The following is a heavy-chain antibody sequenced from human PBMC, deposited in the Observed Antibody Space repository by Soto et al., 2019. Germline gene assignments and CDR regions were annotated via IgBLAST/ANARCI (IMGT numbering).Heavy chain of an antibody. CDR1: GFTFSSDG. CDR2: ISYDGSNK. Sequence: SLGISCAASGFTFSSDGMHWVRQASGKWLEWVAVISYDGSNKYYADSVKGRFTISRDNSKNTLYLQMNSLRAEDTAVYYCAKSNVDRAVVGYYGMAVWGQGTTVTVS. CDR3: AKSNVDRAVVGYYGMAV. D-gene: IGHD5-18*01. J-gene: IGHJ6*02. V-gene: IGHV3-30*18.